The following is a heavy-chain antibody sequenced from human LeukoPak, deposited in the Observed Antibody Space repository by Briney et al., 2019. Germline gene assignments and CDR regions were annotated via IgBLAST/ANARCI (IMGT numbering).Heavy chain of an antibody. CDR2: IRSKKVFGGAI. D-gene: IGHD2-21*02. V-gene: IGHV3-49*03. CDR3: TRDWWRLGFDY. Sequence: GGSLRLSCTAFGFTFGDYGLSWFRQAPGKGLEWIGFIRSKKVFGGAIEYAASVKGRFTFSRDDSKSIAYLQMNDLRTDHTAVYYCTRDWWRLGFDYWGQGTLVTVSS. J-gene: IGHJ4*02. CDR1: GFTFGDYG.